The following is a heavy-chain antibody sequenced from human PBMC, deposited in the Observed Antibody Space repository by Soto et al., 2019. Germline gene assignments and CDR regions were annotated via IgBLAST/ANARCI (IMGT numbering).Heavy chain of an antibody. Sequence: ASEQVPCKASVYTFTSYDINWVRQAPGQGLGCMGWMNPNRDNTDYAQKFQSRVTMTRNTSISTAYMELSSLRSEDTAVYYCARGVKRFLEWLRYYYYYMDVWGKGTTVTVSS. CDR3: ARGVKRFLEWLRYYYYYMDV. CDR2: MNPNRDNT. J-gene: IGHJ6*03. D-gene: IGHD3-3*01. CDR1: VYTFTSYD. V-gene: IGHV1-8*01.